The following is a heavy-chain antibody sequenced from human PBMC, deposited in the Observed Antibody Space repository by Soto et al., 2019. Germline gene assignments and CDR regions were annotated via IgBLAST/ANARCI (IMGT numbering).Heavy chain of an antibody. D-gene: IGHD6-6*01. CDR3: EREVCDTTSSSIPHWDFDL. CDR1: GGLFSTYA. V-gene: IGHV1-69*01. CDR2: ISALFATT. Sequence: QVQLVQSGAEVRKPGSSVKVSCKASGGLFSTYAITWVRQAPGQGLEWVGGISALFATTHYAQKLQGRVTITADESTNTAYVELSRLRSEDTAVYYCEREVCDTTSSSIPHWDFDLWGRGTVVIVSS. J-gene: IGHJ2*01.